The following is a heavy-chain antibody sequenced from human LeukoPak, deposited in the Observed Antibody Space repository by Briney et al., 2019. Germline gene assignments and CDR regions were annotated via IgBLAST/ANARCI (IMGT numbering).Heavy chain of an antibody. CDR1: GGSINSGTYY. CDR2: ISTSGST. D-gene: IGHD4-17*01. Sequence: SETLSLTCTVSGGSINSGTYYWTWIRQPAGKGLEWIGRISTSGSTNYKPSLKSRVTISVDAPKNQFSLKLGSVTAADTAMYYCARASSTTVTTLYYYYYMDVWGKGTTVTVSS. V-gene: IGHV4-61*02. J-gene: IGHJ6*03. CDR3: ARASSTTVTTLYYYYYMDV.